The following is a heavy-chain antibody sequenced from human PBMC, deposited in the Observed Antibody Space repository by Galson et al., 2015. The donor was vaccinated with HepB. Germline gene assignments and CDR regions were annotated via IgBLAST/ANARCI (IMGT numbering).Heavy chain of an antibody. D-gene: IGHD2-15*01. J-gene: IGHJ2*01. Sequence: SLRLSCAASGFTFSSYAMTWVRQTPGKGLEWVSGISFSGESTWNADSVKGRFTISRDNAKNTLYLQMNSPRVEDTAVYYCARDRMDRYFDVWGRGTLVTVSS. CDR2: ISFSGEST. CDR3: ARDRMDRYFDV. CDR1: GFTFSSYA. V-gene: IGHV3-23*01.